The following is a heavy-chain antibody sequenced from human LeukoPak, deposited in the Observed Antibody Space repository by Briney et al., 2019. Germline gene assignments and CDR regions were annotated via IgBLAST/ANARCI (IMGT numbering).Heavy chain of an antibody. CDR3: ARDFGYRPSPIWFDP. CDR2: IYYSGST. J-gene: IGHJ5*02. D-gene: IGHD3-16*02. Sequence: SETLSLTCTVSSDSIYSSNYYWGWIRQPPGKGLEWIGSIYYSGSTYYNSSLKSRVTISVDTSKNQFSLKLSSLTAADTAVYYCARDFGYRPSPIWFDPWGQGTLVTVSS. CDR1: SDSIYSSNYY. V-gene: IGHV4-39*02.